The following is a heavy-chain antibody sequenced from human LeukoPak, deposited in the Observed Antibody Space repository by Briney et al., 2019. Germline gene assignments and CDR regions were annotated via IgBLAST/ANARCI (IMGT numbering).Heavy chain of an antibody. CDR1: GGSISNYY. V-gene: IGHV4-59*08. J-gene: IGHJ2*01. CDR3: ARRTYFDL. Sequence: SETLSLTCTVSGGSISNYYWSWFRHPPGKGLEWIGYIYYSGSTTYSPSLKSRVTISVDTSKNQFSLKLSSVTAADTAVYYCARRTYFDLWGRGTLVTVSS. CDR2: IYYSGST.